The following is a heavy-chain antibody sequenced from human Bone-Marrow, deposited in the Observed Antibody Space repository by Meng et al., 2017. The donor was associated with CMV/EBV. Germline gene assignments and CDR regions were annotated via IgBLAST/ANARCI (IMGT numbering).Heavy chain of an antibody. J-gene: IGHJ3*02. D-gene: IGHD4-23*01. CDR3: ARTSETTVVPQRAFDI. CDR1: GFTVSSNY. Sequence: GESLKISCAASGFTVSSNYMSWVRQAPGKGLEWVSVIYSGGSTYYADSVKGRFTISRDNSKNTLYLQMNSLRAEDTAVYYCARTSETTVVPQRAFDIWGQGTMVTVSS. V-gene: IGHV3-53*01. CDR2: IYSGGST.